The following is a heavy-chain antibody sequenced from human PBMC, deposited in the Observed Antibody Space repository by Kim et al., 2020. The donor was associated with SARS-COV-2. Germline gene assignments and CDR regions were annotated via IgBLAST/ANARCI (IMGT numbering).Heavy chain of an antibody. Sequence: GGSLRLSCVASESTFSSYWMHWVRQAPGKGLVWVSRINSDGSSTKYADSVKGRFTISRDNAKNTVYLQMNSLRAEDTAVYYCATISGSSVRWGQGTLVTVSS. CDR2: INSDGSST. CDR1: ESTFSSYW. V-gene: IGHV3-74*03. D-gene: IGHD3-22*01. J-gene: IGHJ4*02. CDR3: ATISGSSVR.